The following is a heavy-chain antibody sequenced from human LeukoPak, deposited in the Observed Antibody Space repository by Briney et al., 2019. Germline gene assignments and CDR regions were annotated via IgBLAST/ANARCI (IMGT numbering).Heavy chain of an antibody. J-gene: IGHJ4*02. CDR2: INHSGST. CDR1: GGSFSGYY. CDR3: ARGRPGPGIAVATRLDY. Sequence: PSETLSLTCAVYGGSFSGYYWSWIRQPPGKGLEWIGEINHSGSTNYNPSLKSRVTISVDTSKNQFSLKLSSVTAADTAVYYCARGRPGPGIAVATRLDYWGQGTLGTVSS. V-gene: IGHV4-34*01. D-gene: IGHD6-19*01.